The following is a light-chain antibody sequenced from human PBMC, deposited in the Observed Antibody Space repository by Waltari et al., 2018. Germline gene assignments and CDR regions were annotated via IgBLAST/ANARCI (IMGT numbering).Light chain of an antibody. Sequence: DIQMTQSPSSLSASIGDRVTITCRASENIGSYLNWYQQKTGEAPKLLFYDTSTLQTEVPYRFSGSGSRTDFTRTISSLQPEDFATYYCQHTFETPYSFGQGTKLESK. V-gene: IGKV1-39*01. CDR3: QHTFETPYS. CDR1: ENIGSY. CDR2: DTS. J-gene: IGKJ2*01.